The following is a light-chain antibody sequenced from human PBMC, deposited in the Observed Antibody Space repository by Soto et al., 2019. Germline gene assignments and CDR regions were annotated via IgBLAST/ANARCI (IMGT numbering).Light chain of an antibody. CDR2: AAS. CDR3: QQSYSSPFT. Sequence: DIQMTQSPSSLSASVGDRVTITCRASQSISSYLNWYQQKPGKAPKLLIYAASSLQSGVPSRFSGSGSGTDFSLTIISLQPEYFATYYCQQSYSSPFTFGPGTKVEIK. J-gene: IGKJ3*01. CDR1: QSISSY. V-gene: IGKV1-39*01.